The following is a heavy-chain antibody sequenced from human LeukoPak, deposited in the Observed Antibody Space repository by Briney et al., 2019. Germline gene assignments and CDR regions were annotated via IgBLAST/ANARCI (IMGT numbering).Heavy chain of an antibody. D-gene: IGHD1-26*01. J-gene: IGHJ4*02. V-gene: IGHV2-5*01. CDR1: GFSLSTNEVG. Sequence: SGPTLVNPTQTLTLTCTFSGFSLSTNEVGVGWIRQPPGKALEWLALIYGNDDKRYSPSLKSRLTITKDTSKNQVVLTITNMDPVDTATYYCAHRRGIVGHGYYFDYWGQGTLVTVSS. CDR2: IYGNDDK. CDR3: AHRRGIVGHGYYFDY.